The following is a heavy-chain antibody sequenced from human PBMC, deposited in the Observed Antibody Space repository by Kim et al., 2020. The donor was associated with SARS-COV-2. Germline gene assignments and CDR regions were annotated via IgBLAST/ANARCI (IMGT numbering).Heavy chain of an antibody. Sequence: SVKVSCKASGGTFSSYAISWVRQAPGQGLEWMGGIIPIFGTANYAQKFQGRVTITADESTSTAYMELSSLRSEDTAVYYCARGTLLGSSWYGGGDYWGQGTLVTVSS. D-gene: IGHD6-13*01. J-gene: IGHJ4*02. V-gene: IGHV1-69*13. CDR2: IIPIFGTA. CDR3: ARGTLLGSSWYGGGDY. CDR1: GGTFSSYA.